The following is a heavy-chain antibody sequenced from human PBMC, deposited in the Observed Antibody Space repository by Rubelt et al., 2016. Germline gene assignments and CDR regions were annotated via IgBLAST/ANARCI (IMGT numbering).Heavy chain of an antibody. CDR2: INHSGST. CDR3: ARGAGSIQLWTLDY. CDR1: GGSFSGYY. Sequence: QVQLQQWGAGLLKPSETLSLTCAVYGGSFSGYYWSWIRQPPGKGLEWIGEINHSGSTNSNPSRKGRVTISVDTSKNQYSLKLSSVTAADTAVYYCARGAGSIQLWTLDYWGQGTLVTVSS. J-gene: IGHJ4*02. V-gene: IGHV4-34*01. D-gene: IGHD5-18*01.